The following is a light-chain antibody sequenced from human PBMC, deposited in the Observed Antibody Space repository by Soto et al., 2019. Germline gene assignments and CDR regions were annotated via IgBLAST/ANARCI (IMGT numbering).Light chain of an antibody. V-gene: IGKV3D-15*01. J-gene: IGKJ4*01. CDR2: GAS. CDR1: HRVSSY. Sequence: EIVMTQSPATLSVSPGERVTLSCRASHRVSSYLAWYQHKPGHAPRLLIYGASTRAADIPARFSGSGSGTHFTITISILQAEDFALYYCQQSNNSPLPFGGG. CDR3: QQSNNSPLP.